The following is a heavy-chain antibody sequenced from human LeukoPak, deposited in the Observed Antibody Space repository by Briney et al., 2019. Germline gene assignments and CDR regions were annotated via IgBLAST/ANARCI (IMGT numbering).Heavy chain of an antibody. J-gene: IGHJ4*02. D-gene: IGHD6-19*01. Sequence: GGSLRLSCAASGFTFSTYVMAWVRQAPGKVLEWVSSISDSGDDTYYADSVKGRFTISRDNSKNTLYLQMNSLRAEDTAAYYCAKGVSGWPYYLDSWGQGALVTVSS. V-gene: IGHV3-23*01. CDR3: AKGVSGWPYYLDS. CDR1: GFTFSTYV. CDR2: ISDSGDDT.